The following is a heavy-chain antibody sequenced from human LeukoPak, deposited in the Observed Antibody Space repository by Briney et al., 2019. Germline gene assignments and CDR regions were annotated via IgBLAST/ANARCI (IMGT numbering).Heavy chain of an antibody. J-gene: IGHJ5*02. CDR3: ARRKDYCSSTSCYNWFDP. CDR1: GGSISSYY. Sequence: SETLSLTCTVSGGSISSYYWSWIRQPPGKGLEWMGYIYYSGSTNYNPSLKSRVTISVDTSKNQFSLKLSSVTAADTAVYYCARRKDYCSSTSCYNWFDPWGQGTLVTVSS. D-gene: IGHD2-2*01. V-gene: IGHV4-59*08. CDR2: IYYSGST.